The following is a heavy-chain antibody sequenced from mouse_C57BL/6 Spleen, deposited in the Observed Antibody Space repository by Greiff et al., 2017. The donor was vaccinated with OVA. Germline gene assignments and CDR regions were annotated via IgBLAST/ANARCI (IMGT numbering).Heavy chain of an antibody. CDR1: GYAFTSYL. Sequence: QVQLQQSGAELVRPGTSVKVSCKASGYAFTSYLIEWVKQRPGQGLEWIGVINPGSGGTNYTEKFKGKATLTADKSSSTAYMQLSSLPSEDSAVYCCAREGDSSGYLDYWGQGTTLTVSS. J-gene: IGHJ2*01. CDR3: AREGDSSGYLDY. CDR2: INPGSGGT. V-gene: IGHV1-54*01. D-gene: IGHD3-2*02.